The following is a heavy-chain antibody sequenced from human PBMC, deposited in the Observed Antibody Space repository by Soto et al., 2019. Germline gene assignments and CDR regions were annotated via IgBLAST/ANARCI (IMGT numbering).Heavy chain of an antibody. Sequence: GGSLRLSCGASGFTFDDYAMHWVRQAPGKGLEWVSGISWNSGSIGYADSVKGRFTISRDNAKNSLYLQMNSLRAEDTALYYCAKANRLNWNSEGDAFDIWGQGAMVTV. D-gene: IGHD1-7*01. CDR2: ISWNSGSI. V-gene: IGHV3-9*01. CDR3: AKANRLNWNSEGDAFDI. J-gene: IGHJ3*02. CDR1: GFTFDDYA.